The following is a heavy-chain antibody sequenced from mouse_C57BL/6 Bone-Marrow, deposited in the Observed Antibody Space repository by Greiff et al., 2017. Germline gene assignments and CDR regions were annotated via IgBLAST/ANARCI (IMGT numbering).Heavy chain of an antibody. Sequence: QVQLQQPGAELVRPGSSVKLSCKASGYTFTSYWMHWVKQRPIQGLEWIGNIDPSDSETHYNQKFKDKATLTVDKSSSTAYMQLSSLTSEDSAVYYCARSAYYSNFYVWGTGTTVTVSS. V-gene: IGHV1-52*01. CDR3: ARSAYYSNFYV. CDR2: IDPSDSET. J-gene: IGHJ1*03. D-gene: IGHD2-5*01. CDR1: GYTFTSYW.